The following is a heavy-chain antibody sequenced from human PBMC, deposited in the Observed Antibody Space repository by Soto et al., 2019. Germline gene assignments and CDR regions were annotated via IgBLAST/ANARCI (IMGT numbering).Heavy chain of an antibody. D-gene: IGHD6-19*01. J-gene: IGHJ6*02. CDR3: ARDSGWTSDGMDL. Sequence: SQTLSLTCDISGDTVSRNSAFWNLIRQSPSRGLEWLGRTYYRSKWSNDYAVSVKNRITITPDTSKNQVSLQLKSLTPEDTAVYYCARDSGWTSDGMDLWGHGTTVTVSS. CDR2: TYYRSKWSN. V-gene: IGHV6-1*01. CDR1: GDTVSRNSAF.